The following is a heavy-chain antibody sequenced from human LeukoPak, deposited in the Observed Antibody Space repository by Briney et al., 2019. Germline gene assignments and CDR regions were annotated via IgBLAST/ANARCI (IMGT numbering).Heavy chain of an antibody. CDR2: ISAYNGNT. J-gene: IGHJ4*02. D-gene: IGHD2-15*01. CDR3: ARAQCSGGSCYAFDY. CDR1: GYTFTSYD. V-gene: IGHV1-18*01. Sequence: GASVKVSCKASGYTFTSYDISWVRQAPGQGLEWMGWISAYNGNTNYAQKLQGRVTMTTDTSTSTAYMELRSLRSDDTAVYYCARAQCSGGSCYAFDYWGQGTLVTVSS.